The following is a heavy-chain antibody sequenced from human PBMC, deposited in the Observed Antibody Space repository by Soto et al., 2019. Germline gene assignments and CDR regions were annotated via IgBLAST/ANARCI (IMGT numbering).Heavy chain of an antibody. CDR2: IYHSGST. V-gene: IGHV4-38-2*02. CDR1: GYSISSGYY. D-gene: IGHD3-9*01. J-gene: IGHJ3*02. CDR3: ARDLSRDILTGNDAFDI. Sequence: SETLSLTCAVPGYSISSGYYWGWIRQPPGKGLEWIGSIYHSGSTYYNPSLKSRVTISVDTSKNQFSLKLSSVTAADTAVYYCARDLSRDILTGNDAFDIWGQGTMVTVSS.